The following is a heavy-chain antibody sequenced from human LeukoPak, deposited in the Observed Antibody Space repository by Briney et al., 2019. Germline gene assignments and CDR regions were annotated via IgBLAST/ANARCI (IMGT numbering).Heavy chain of an antibody. CDR2: IKSKVDGGTP. V-gene: IGHV3-15*07. CDR3: TTRSPARYCSDGACYSSADY. J-gene: IGHJ4*02. CDR1: GFSFSDAW. D-gene: IGHD2-15*01. Sequence: GGSLRLSCAASGFSFSDAWMNWVRQAPGKGLEWVGHIKSKVDGGTPDYVAPVKGRFTISRDDSRNTLYLQMSSLNTEVTAVYYCTTRSPARYCSDGACYSSADYWGQGTLVTVSS.